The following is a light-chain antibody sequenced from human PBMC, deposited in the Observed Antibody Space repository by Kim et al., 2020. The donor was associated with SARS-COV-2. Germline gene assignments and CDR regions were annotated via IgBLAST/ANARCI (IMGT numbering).Light chain of an antibody. CDR1: QSVNTY. V-gene: IGKV3-11*01. Sequence: LSPGERATLSCRASQSVNTYLAWYQQKPGQAPRLLIYDASKRATGIPASFSGSGSGTDFTLTISSLEPEDFAVYYCQQRRAWPLTFGGGTKVDIK. CDR3: QQRRAWPLT. CDR2: DAS. J-gene: IGKJ4*01.